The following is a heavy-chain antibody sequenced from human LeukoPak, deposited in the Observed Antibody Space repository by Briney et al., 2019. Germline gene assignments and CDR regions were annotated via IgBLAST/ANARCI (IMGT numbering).Heavy chain of an antibody. CDR3: ARRTPYDVLTGYYNFDY. Sequence: SETLSLTCAVYGGSFSGYYWSWIRQPPGKGLEWIGEINHSGSTNYNPSLKSRVTISVDTSKNQFSLKLSSVTAADTAVYYCARRTPYDVLTGYYNFDYWGQGTLVTVSS. CDR1: GGSFSGYY. J-gene: IGHJ4*02. D-gene: IGHD3-9*01. CDR2: INHSGST. V-gene: IGHV4-34*01.